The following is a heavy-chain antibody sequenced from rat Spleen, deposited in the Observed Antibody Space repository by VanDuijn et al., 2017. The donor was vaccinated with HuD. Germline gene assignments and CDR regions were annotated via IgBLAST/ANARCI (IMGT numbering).Heavy chain of an antibody. Sequence: EVQLVESGGGLVQPGRSLKLSCAASGFTFSSFPMTWIRQAPGKGLEWVASITNTGGSTYYPDSVKGRFTISRDNAKSTLYLQMNSLRSEDTATYYCARHVRTTVGYVMDAWGQGASVTVSS. D-gene: IGHD1-1*01. CDR2: ITNTGGST. V-gene: IGHV5-31*01. J-gene: IGHJ4*01. CDR3: ARHVRTTVGYVMDA. CDR1: GFTFSSFP.